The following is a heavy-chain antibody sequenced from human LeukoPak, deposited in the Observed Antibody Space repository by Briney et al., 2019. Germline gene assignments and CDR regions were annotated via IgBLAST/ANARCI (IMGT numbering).Heavy chain of an antibody. Sequence: GGSLRLSCAASRXPFSSYTMNWVRQAPGKGLEWVSSISSSSSYLYYADSVKGRFTISRDNAKNSLYLQMNSLRAEDSALYYCARDSGSGRPYFFDSWGQGTLVTVSS. J-gene: IGHJ4*02. CDR1: RXPFSSYT. CDR2: ISSSSSYL. CDR3: ARDSGSGRPYFFDS. V-gene: IGHV3-21*01. D-gene: IGHD3-10*01.